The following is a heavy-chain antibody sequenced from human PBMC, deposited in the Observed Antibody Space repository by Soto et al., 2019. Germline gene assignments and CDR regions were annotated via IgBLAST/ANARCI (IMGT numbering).Heavy chain of an antibody. V-gene: IGHV4-59*01. J-gene: IGHJ4*02. Sequence: QVQLQESGPGLVKPSETLSLTCTVSGGSISSYYWSWIRQPPGKGLEWIGYIYYSGSTNYNPSLKSRVTISVDTSKNQFSLKLSSVTAADTAGYYCARDYGGNSGYWGQGPLVTVSS. CDR2: IYYSGST. CDR3: ARDYGGNSGY. D-gene: IGHD4-17*01. CDR1: GGSISSYY.